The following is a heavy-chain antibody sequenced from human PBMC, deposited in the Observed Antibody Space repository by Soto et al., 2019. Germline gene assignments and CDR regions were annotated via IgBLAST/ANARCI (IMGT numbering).Heavy chain of an antibody. J-gene: IGHJ6*02. CDR3: ARDGGDIVVVVAATRYYYYGMDV. CDR2: IIPIFGTA. V-gene: IGHV1-69*12. CDR1: GGTFSSYA. D-gene: IGHD2-15*01. Sequence: QVQLVQSGAEVKKPGSSVKVSCKASGGTFSSYAISWVRQAPGQGLEWMGGIIPIFGTANYAQKFQGRVTITADESTSTAYMELSSLRSEDTAVYYCARDGGDIVVVVAATRYYYYGMDVWGQGTTVTVSS.